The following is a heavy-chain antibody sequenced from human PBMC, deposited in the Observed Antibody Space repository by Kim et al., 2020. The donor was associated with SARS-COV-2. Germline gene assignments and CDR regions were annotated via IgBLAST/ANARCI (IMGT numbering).Heavy chain of an antibody. J-gene: IGHJ4*01. CDR2: INPKNGGT. CDR1: GYTFTDYY. CDR3: ARVYLDY. Sequence: ASVKVSCMASGYTFTDYYIHWVRQAPGQGLEWMGRINPKNGGTDYAQRFQGRVTMTRDTSMSTVYMELARLTSDDTAVYYCARVYLDYWGQGDLVTVSS. V-gene: IGHV1-2*06.